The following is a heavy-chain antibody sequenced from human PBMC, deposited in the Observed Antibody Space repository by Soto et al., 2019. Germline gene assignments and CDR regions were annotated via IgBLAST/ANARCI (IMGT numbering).Heavy chain of an antibody. CDR2: IGAHNGKP. CDR3: ARDGYCDY. Sequence: QVQLVQSGAEVRKPGASVKVSCKPSGYTFASYGFAWMRQAPGQGLGWMGWIGAHNGKPYSAQKVQARVTMTTDTYTSTAYMELRSLRSDDTAVYFCARDGYCDYWGQGTLVTVSS. V-gene: IGHV1-18*01. J-gene: IGHJ4*02. CDR1: GYTFASYG.